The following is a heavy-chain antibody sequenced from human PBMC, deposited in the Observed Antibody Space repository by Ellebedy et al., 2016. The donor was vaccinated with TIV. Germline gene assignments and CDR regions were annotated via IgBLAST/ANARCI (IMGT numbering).Heavy chain of an antibody. D-gene: IGHD3-22*01. Sequence: AASVKVSCKASGYTFSSYDINWVRQAAGQGLEWMGWLNPNSGNTGYAQKFQGRVTMTSDTSISTAYLERSSLRFDDTAVYYCARLKAYFNRSGYLDDWGQGTLVTVSS. J-gene: IGHJ4*02. CDR1: GYTFSSYD. CDR2: LNPNSGNT. V-gene: IGHV1-8*01. CDR3: ARLKAYFNRSGYLDD.